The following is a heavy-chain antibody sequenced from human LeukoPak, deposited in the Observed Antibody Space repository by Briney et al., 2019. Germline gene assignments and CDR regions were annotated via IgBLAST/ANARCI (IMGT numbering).Heavy chain of an antibody. V-gene: IGHV3-7*01. CDR2: IQEEGSEK. D-gene: IGHD4-23*01. CDR3: ARDLGGGPPGY. J-gene: IGHJ4*02. Sequence: PGGSLRLSCAASGFTLSNYWMSWVRQAPGKGLEWVANIQEEGSEKFYVDSVKGRFTISRDNAKNSLYLQMDSLRAEDSAVYYCARDLGGGPPGYWGQGTLVTVSS. CDR1: GFTLSNYW.